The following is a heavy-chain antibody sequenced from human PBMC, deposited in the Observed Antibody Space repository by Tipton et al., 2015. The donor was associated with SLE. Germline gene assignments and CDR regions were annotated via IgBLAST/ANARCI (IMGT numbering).Heavy chain of an antibody. CDR1: GYTFTGYY. D-gene: IGHD1-26*01. J-gene: IGHJ4*02. CDR3: AGGSGNVFDY. CDR2: INPNGGST. Sequence: QSGPEVKKPGASVKVSCKASGYTFTGYYMHWVRQAPGQGLEWMGWINPNGGSTYYADSAKGRFTISRDNSKNTLYLQMNSLRAEDTAVYYCAGGSGNVFDYWGQGTLVTVSS. V-gene: IGHV1-2*02.